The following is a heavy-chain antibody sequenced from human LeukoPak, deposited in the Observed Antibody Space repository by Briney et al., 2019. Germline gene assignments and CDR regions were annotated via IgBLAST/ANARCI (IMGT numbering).Heavy chain of an antibody. V-gene: IGHV4-34*01. CDR1: GVSFSGYY. CDR3: ARGRAAGSFPFDY. D-gene: IGHD6-19*01. Sequence: SETLSLTCAVYGVSFSGYYWSWIRQPPGKGLEWIGEINHSGSTNYNPSLKSRVTISVDTSKNQFSLKLSSVTAADTAVYYCARGRAAGSFPFDYWGQGTLVTVSS. CDR2: INHSGST. J-gene: IGHJ4*02.